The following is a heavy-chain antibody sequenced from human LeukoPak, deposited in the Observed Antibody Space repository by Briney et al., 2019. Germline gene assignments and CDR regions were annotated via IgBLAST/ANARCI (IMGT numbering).Heavy chain of an antibody. CDR3: ARIGYYYDSSGYSRYLQH. D-gene: IGHD3-22*01. V-gene: IGHV3-7*01. CDR2: IKQDGSEK. J-gene: IGHJ1*01. Sequence: PGGSLRLSCAASGFTFSSYWMSWVRQAPGKGLEWVANIKQDGSEKYYVDSVKGRFTISRDNAKNSLYLQMNSLRAEDTAVYYCARIGYYYDSSGYSRYLQHWGQGTLVTVSS. CDR1: GFTFSSYW.